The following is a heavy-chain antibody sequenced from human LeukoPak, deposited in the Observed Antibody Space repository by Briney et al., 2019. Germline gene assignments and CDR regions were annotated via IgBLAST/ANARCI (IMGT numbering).Heavy chain of an antibody. D-gene: IGHD2-8*01. CDR1: GFTFSSYG. Sequence: GGSLRLSCAASGFTFSSYGMHWVRQAPGKGLEWVAFIRYDGSNKYYADSVKGRFTISRDNSKNTLYLQMNSLRAEDTAVYYCAKVRYCTNGVCYTQGIGHFDYWGQGTLVTVSS. CDR2: IRYDGSNK. J-gene: IGHJ4*02. CDR3: AKVRYCTNGVCYTQGIGHFDY. V-gene: IGHV3-30*02.